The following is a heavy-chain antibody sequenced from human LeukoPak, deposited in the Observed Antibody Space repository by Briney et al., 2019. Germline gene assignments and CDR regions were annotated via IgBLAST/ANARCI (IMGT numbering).Heavy chain of an antibody. V-gene: IGHV5-51*01. D-gene: IGHD6-19*01. CDR3: ARQIAVADYYMDV. J-gene: IGHJ6*03. CDR2: IHPADSDT. CDR1: GYHFTNYW. Sequence: TTGESLKISCKSSGYHFTNYWIGWVRQMPGKGLEWMGIIHPADSDTRYSPSFQGQVSFSVDESITTAYLQWGSLKASDTAMYYCARQIAVADYYMDVWGKGTTVTVSS.